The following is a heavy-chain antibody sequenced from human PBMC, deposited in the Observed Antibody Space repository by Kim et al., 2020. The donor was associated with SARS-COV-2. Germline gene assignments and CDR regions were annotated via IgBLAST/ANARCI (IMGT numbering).Heavy chain of an antibody. Sequence: ADSVKGRFTISRDTSKDTLYLQMNGLRAEDTAVYYCAKDLGSEYGDQLGDWGQGTLVTVSS. CDR3: AKDLGSEYGDQLGD. D-gene: IGHD4-17*01. J-gene: IGHJ4*02. V-gene: IGHV3-23*01.